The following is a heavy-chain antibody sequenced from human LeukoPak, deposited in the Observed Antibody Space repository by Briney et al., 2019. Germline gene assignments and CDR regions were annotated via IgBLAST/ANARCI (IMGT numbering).Heavy chain of an antibody. CDR1: GGSISSYY. CDR3: ARVTGDYFDY. CDR2: IYYSGST. Sequence: SETLFLTCTVSGGSISSYYWSWIRQPPGKGLEWIGYIYYSGSTNYNPSLKSRVTISVDTSKNQFSLKLSSVTAADTAVYYCARVTGDYFDYWGQGTLVTVSS. V-gene: IGHV4-59*01. D-gene: IGHD1-20*01. J-gene: IGHJ4*02.